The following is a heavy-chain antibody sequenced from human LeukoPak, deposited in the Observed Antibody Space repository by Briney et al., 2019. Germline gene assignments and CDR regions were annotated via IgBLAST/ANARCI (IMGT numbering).Heavy chain of an antibody. CDR1: GFTFSSYA. CDR3: ARDSIGSYDY. V-gene: IGHV3-64*01. D-gene: IGHD1-26*01. J-gene: IGHJ4*02. CDR2: LSHHGDRT. Sequence: GGSLRLSCAASGFTFSSYAMQWVRQAPGKGLEYIATLSHHGDRTSYVNPVEGRFTVSRDNSKNIMYLQMGSLRVEDTAVYYCARDSIGSYDYWGQGTLVTVSS.